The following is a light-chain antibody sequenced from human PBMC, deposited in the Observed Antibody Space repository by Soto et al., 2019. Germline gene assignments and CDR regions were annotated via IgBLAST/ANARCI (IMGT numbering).Light chain of an antibody. J-gene: IGLJ2*01. V-gene: IGLV2-11*01. Sequence: QSVLTQEASVSGTVGQKVTLSCTGNSNNVGSYAVGWYQQISHGAPKTVMFGNSLPSGIPDRFSGSKSGTTASLTISGLQAEDEAEYFCCSYSGSDSLLFGGGTKLTVL. CDR1: SNNVGSYA. CDR2: GN. CDR3: CSYSGSDSLL.